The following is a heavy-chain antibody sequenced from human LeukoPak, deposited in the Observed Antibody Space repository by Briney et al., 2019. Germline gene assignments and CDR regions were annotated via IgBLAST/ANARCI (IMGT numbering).Heavy chain of an antibody. J-gene: IGHJ4*02. CDR1: GFTFNNYG. Sequence: PGGSLRLSCAASGFTFNNYGMHWVRQAPGKGLEWVAVISYDGSNKYYADSVKGRFTISRDNSKNTLYLQMNSLRAEDTAVYYCAKDHDYGDYFDYWGQGTLVTVSS. D-gene: IGHD4-17*01. CDR3: AKDHDYGDYFDY. V-gene: IGHV3-30*18. CDR2: ISYDGSNK.